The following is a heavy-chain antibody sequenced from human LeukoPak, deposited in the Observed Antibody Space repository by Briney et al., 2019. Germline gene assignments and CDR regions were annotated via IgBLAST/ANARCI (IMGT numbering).Heavy chain of an antibody. J-gene: IGHJ3*02. V-gene: IGHV3-21*04. CDR3: ARGFSFGITGTTVDRAFDI. CDR1: GFTFSSYS. CDR2: ITSSSGYI. D-gene: IGHD1-7*01. Sequence: GGSLRLSCAASGFTFSSYSVNWVRQAPGKGLEWVSSITSSSGYIFYADSVKGRFTISRDNAKNSLYLQMNSLRAEDTAVYYCARGFSFGITGTTVDRAFDIWGQGTMVTVSS.